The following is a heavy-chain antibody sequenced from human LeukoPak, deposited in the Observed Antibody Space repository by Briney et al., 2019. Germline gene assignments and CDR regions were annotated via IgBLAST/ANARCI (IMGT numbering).Heavy chain of an antibody. CDR1: GYTFTSYD. CDR2: MNPNSGNT. D-gene: IGHD3-10*01. J-gene: IGHJ5*02. CDR3: ARGGHYGSGSYYFNWFDP. V-gene: IGHV1-8*01. Sequence: ASVKVSCKASGYTFTSYDINWVRQATGQGLEWMGWMNPNSGNTGYAQKFQGRVTMTRNTSISTAYMELSSLRSEDTAVYYCARGGHYGSGSYYFNWFDPWGQGTLVTVSS.